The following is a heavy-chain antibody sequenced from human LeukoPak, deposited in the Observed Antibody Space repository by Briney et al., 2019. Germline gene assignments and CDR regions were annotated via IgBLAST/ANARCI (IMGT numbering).Heavy chain of an antibody. CDR3: CTWDSCD. D-gene: IGHD2-8*01. Sequence: GGSLRLSCAVSGLNFPSASVNWVRQAPGKGLEWVGRIKSRAHGETTDYAAPVKGRFAISRDDSEDTMYLHMSSLKTEDTAVYYCCTWDSCDWGEGILFTVSS. V-gene: IGHV3-15*01. CDR2: IKSRAHGETT. CDR1: GLNFPSAS. J-gene: IGHJ4*02.